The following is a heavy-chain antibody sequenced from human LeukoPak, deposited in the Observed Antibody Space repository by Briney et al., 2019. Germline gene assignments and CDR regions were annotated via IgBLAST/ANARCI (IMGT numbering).Heavy chain of an antibody. CDR1: GGSISSSNW. Sequence: KPSGTLSLTCAVSGGSISSSNWWSWVRQPPGKGLEWIGEIYHSGSTNYNPSLKSRVTIPVDKSKNQFSLKLSSVTAADTAVYFCARGPYSYDSSGAFDIWGQGTMVTVSS. J-gene: IGHJ3*02. CDR3: ARGPYSYDSSGAFDI. V-gene: IGHV4-4*02. D-gene: IGHD3-22*01. CDR2: IYHSGST.